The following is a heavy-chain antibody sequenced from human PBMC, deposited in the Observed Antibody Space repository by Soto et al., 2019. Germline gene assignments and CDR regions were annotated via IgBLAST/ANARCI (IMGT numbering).Heavy chain of an antibody. V-gene: IGHV3-23*01. D-gene: IGHD2-15*01. J-gene: IGHJ4*02. CDR3: AKVPGGYCSGGSCSLPFDY. CDR1: GCTFSSYA. Sequence: GGSVRLSCAASGCTFSSYAMSRVRQAPGKGLEWVSAISGSGGSTCYADCVKGRFTISRDNAKNRLYLQMNSPRAEDTAVYYCAKVPGGYCSGGSCSLPFDYWGQETLVTVSS. CDR2: ISGSGGST.